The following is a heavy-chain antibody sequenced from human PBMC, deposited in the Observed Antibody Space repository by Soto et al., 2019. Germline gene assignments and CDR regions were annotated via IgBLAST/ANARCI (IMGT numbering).Heavy chain of an antibody. J-gene: IGHJ3*02. CDR1: GGSISSYY. CDR2: IYYRGST. D-gene: IGHD6-19*01. Sequence: QVHLQQSGPGLVKPSETLSLTCTVSGGSISSYYWSWIRQPPGKGLEWIGFIYYRGSTNYNPSLKSRVTISVDTSKNQFSLKLSSVTAADTAVYYCARPYSSGWYAAFDIGGQGTMVTVSS. V-gene: IGHV4-59*08. CDR3: ARPYSSGWYAAFDI.